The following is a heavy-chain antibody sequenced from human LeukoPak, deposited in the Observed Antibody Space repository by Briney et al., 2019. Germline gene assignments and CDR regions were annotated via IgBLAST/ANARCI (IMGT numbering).Heavy chain of an antibody. D-gene: IGHD6-19*01. V-gene: IGHV4-34*01. CDR3: ARDLYGSGHFDF. CDR2: INHSGST. CDR1: GGSFSGYY. Sequence: SETLSLTCAVYGGSFSGYYWSWIRQPPGKGLEWIGEINHSGSTNHNPSLKSRVTISVDTSNNQFSLRLGSVTAADTAVYYCARDLYGSGHFDFWGQGTLVAVSS. J-gene: IGHJ4*02.